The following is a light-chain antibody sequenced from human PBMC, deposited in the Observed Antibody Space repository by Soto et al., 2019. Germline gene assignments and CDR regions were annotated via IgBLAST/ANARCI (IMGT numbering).Light chain of an antibody. CDR3: QQYNYWPLYT. Sequence: DIVMTQSPATLSVSPGERATLSCRASQSVSTNLAWYQQKPGQAPRLLIYGASTRATAIPARFSGSGSGSEFTLTISSLQSEDCAVYYCQQYNYWPLYTFGKGTELEIK. V-gene: IGKV3-15*01. CDR2: GAS. J-gene: IGKJ2*01. CDR1: QSVSTN.